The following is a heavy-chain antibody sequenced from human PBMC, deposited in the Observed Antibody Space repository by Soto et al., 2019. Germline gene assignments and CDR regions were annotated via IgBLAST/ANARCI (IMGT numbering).Heavy chain of an antibody. V-gene: IGHV3-23*01. J-gene: IGHJ5*02. D-gene: IGHD3-10*01. CDR2: IDGSGGIT. Sequence: GGSLRLSCAASGFTFGTTDMSWVRQAPGEGLEWVSTIDGSGGITYYADSVKGRFTISRDNSRNTVYLQMHSLRGDDTALYYCVKNSGWFNTWGQGALVTVSS. CDR3: VKNSGWFNT. CDR1: GFTFGTTD.